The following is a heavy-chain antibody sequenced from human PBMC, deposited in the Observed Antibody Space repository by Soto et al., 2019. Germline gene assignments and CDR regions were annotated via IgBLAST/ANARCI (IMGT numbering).Heavy chain of an antibody. J-gene: IGHJ4*02. CDR2: IDPSSGIT. V-gene: IGHV1-46*01. CDR3: AREFTGTNFFDY. CDR1: GYTFTTYH. Sequence: QVQLVQSGAEVKKPGASVRVSCKASGYTFTTYHVHWVRQAPGQGPEWMGIIDPSSGITDYTQKFQGRVTMTRDTSTSVVYMELRSLRSEDTATNYCAREFTGTNFFDYWGQGTLLTVSP. D-gene: IGHD1-1*01.